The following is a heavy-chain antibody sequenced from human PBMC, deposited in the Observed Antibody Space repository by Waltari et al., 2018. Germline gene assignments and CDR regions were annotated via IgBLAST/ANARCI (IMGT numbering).Heavy chain of an antibody. CDR1: GGSISTNYN. J-gene: IGHJ1*01. D-gene: IGHD4-17*01. CDR2: MQYRGST. CDR3: GRIAFGDEGGYFQY. Sequence: QLQLPESGPGLVKPSETLSLPCTVSGGSISTNYNWGWIRQPPGKGREWMGNMQYRGSTFYTPSLESRVTISLDTWKNQFSLRLSSVGAADTAVYFCGRIAFGDEGGYFQYWGQGTLVTVSS. V-gene: IGHV4-39*01.